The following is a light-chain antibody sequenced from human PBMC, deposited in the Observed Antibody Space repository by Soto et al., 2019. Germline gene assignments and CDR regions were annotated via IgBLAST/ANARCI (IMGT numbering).Light chain of an antibody. CDR3: QQYGSSPWT. J-gene: IGKJ1*01. V-gene: IGKV3-20*01. Sequence: EIVLTQSPGTLSLSLGERATFSCRASQSVSSSYLAWYQQKPGRAPRLLIYGASRRATGIPDRFSGSGSGTDFTLTISRLEPEDFAVYYCQQYGSSPWTFGQGTKVEIK. CDR2: GAS. CDR1: QSVSSSY.